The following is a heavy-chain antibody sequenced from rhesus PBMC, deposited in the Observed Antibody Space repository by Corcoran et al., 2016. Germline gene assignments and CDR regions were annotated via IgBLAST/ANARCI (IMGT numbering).Heavy chain of an antibody. V-gene: IGHV1-200*01. CDR1: GYTFTSYY. CDR3: ARDGFTPGSDFDY. J-gene: IGHJ4*01. CDR2: INPSNGNT. D-gene: IGHD2-21*01. Sequence: QVQLVQSGAEVKKPGTSVKLSCKASGYTFTSYYINWVRKAPGQGLEWIGWINPSNGNTGNAQKFQGRVTMTRDTSTNTAYMELNSLRSEDTAVYYCARDGFTPGSDFDYWGQGVLVTVSS.